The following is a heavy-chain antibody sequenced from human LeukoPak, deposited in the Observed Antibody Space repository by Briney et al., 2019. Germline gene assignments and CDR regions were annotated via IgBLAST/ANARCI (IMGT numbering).Heavy chain of an antibody. V-gene: IGHV4-34*01. Sequence: PSETLSLTCAVYGGSFSGYYWSWIRQPPGKGLEWIGEINHSGSTNYNPSLKSRVTISVDTSKNQFSLKLSSVTAADTAVHYCARERDGNFDYWGQGTLVTVSS. CDR1: GGSFSGYY. CDR2: INHSGST. CDR3: ARERDGNFDY. J-gene: IGHJ4*02. D-gene: IGHD1-1*01.